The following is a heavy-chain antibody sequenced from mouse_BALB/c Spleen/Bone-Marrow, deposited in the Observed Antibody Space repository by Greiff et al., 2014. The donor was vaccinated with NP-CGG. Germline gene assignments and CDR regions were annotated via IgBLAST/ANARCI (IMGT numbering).Heavy chain of an antibody. CDR1: GYTFTEYT. V-gene: IGHV1-22*01. J-gene: IGHJ3*01. Sequence: EVQLQQSGPELVKPGASVKISCKTSGYTFTEYTIHWVKQSHGKSLEWIGGINPNNGGTSYNQKFKGKATLTVDKSSSTAYMELRGLRGGDSAVYYCARRQLGPAWFAYWGQGTLVTVSA. CDR2: INPNNGGT. CDR3: ARRQLGPAWFAY. D-gene: IGHD3-1*01.